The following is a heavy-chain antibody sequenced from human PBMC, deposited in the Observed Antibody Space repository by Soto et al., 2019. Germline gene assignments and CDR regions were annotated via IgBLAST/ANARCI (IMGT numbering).Heavy chain of an antibody. V-gene: IGHV4-4*02. CDR3: AGQWAAGYGAFDP. J-gene: IGHJ5*02. CDR1: GGSISSDRW. D-gene: IGHD3-9*01. CDR2: IHDSGST. Sequence: QVKLQESGPGLEKPSGTLSLTCAVSGGSISSDRWWTWVRQAPGKGLEWIGEIHDSGSTNYNLSLKSRVTISIDKSKNQFPLEMTSVTAADTAIYYCAGQWAAGYGAFDPWGQGTLVTVSS.